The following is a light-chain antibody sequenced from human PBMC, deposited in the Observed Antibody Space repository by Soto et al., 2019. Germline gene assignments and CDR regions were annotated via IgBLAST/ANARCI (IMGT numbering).Light chain of an antibody. V-gene: IGKV3-11*01. CDR3: QQRSNWPPT. CDR2: EAS. CDR1: QSVSRY. J-gene: IGKJ4*01. Sequence: EIVLTQSPATLSLSPGERATLSCTASQSVSRYLTWYQQKPGQAPRLLIYEASNRATGIPARFSGSGSGTDFTLTISSLEPEDFAVYYCQQRSNWPPTFGGGTKVEIK.